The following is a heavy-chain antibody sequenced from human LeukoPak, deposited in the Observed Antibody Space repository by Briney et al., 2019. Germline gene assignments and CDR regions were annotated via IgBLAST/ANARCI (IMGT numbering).Heavy chain of an antibody. CDR1: GFTVSSNY. V-gene: IGHV3-53*01. D-gene: IGHD1-1*01. CDR3: AKTGNPATGDY. CDR2: IYSGGFT. J-gene: IGHJ4*02. Sequence: GGSLRLSCAASGFTVSSNYMSWVRQAPGKGLKWVSVIYSGGFTYYSDSVKGRFTISRDNSKNMVYFQMNSLRAEDTAVYYCAKTGNPATGDYWGQGTLVTVSS.